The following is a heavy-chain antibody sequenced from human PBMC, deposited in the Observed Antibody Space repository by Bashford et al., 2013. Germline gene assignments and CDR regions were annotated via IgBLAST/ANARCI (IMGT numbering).Heavy chain of an antibody. CDR3: VRDRDDYGDYTYFLH. J-gene: IGHJ1*01. Sequence: VRQAPGKGLVWVSRINSDGSSTSYADSVKGRFTISKDNAQNTMYLQMNSLRTEDTAVYFCVRDRDDYGDYTYFLHWGQGTLVTVSS. CDR2: INSDGSST. D-gene: IGHD4-17*01. V-gene: IGHV3-74*01.